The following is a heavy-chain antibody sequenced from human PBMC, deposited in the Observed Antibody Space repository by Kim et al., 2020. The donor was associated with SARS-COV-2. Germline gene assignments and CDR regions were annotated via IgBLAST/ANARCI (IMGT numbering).Heavy chain of an antibody. J-gene: IGHJ4*02. Sequence: GGSLRLSCAASGFTFSSYSMNWVRQAPGKGLEWVSSISSSSSYIYYADSVKGRFTISRDNAKNSLYLQMNSLRAEDTAVYYCARDQLQTYYDFWSGYSAFDYWGQGTLVTVSS. D-gene: IGHD3-3*01. CDR1: GFTFSSYS. CDR2: ISSSSSYI. CDR3: ARDQLQTYYDFWSGYSAFDY. V-gene: IGHV3-21*01.